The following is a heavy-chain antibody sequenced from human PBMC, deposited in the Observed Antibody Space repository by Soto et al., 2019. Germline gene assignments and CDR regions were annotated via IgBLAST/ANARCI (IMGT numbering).Heavy chain of an antibody. D-gene: IGHD6-13*01. CDR2: IRSKANSYAT. V-gene: IGHV3-73*01. CDR1: GFTFSGSA. J-gene: IGHJ6*02. Sequence: GGSLRLSCAASGFTFSGSAMHWVRQASGKGLEWVGRIRSKANSYATAYAASVKGRFTISRDDSKNTAYLQMNSLKTEDTAVYYCSAYSSSWYGSYYGMDVWGQGTTVTVSS. CDR3: SAYSSSWYGSYYGMDV.